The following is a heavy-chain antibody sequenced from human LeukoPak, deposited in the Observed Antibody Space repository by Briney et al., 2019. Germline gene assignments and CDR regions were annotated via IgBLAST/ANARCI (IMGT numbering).Heavy chain of an antibody. CDR3: AREYSSWFDY. CDR2: TTIDGRTT. Sequence: RCLRPSCAPSGFTFSSYCIDWVRQAPGEGLGWVSRTTIDGRTTIYTHSARGRFTIHRDRPKNTPYLQMHRLRAEDTAVYYCAREYSSWFDYWGQGTLVTASS. V-gene: IGHV3-74*01. J-gene: IGHJ4*02. D-gene: IGHD6-6*01. CDR1: GFTFSSYC.